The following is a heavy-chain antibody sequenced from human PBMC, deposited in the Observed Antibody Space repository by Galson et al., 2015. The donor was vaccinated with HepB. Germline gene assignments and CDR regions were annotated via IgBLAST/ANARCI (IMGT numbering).Heavy chain of an antibody. CDR2: ISAYNGNT. V-gene: IGHV1-18*01. Sequence: SVKVSCKASGYTFTSYGISWVRQAPGQGLEWMGWISAYNGNTNYAQKLQGRVTMTTDTSTSTAYMELRSLRSDDTAVYYCARGYSYGPTDEYLDYWGQGTLVTVSS. CDR3: ARGYSYGPTDEYLDY. CDR1: GYTFTSYG. J-gene: IGHJ4*02. D-gene: IGHD5-18*01.